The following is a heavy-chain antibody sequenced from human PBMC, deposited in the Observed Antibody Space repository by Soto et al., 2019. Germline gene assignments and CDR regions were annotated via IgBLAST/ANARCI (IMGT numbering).Heavy chain of an antibody. V-gene: IGHV4-30-4*01. CDR1: GGSISSGDYY. CDR2: IYYSGST. J-gene: IGHJ4*02. Sequence: SETLSLTCTVSGGSISSGDYYWSWIRQPPGKGLEWIGYIYYSGSTYYNPSLKSRVTISVDTSKNQFSLKLSSVTAADTAVYYCARAPYDSSGYYYVLLDYWGQGTLVTVS. CDR3: ARAPYDSSGYYYVLLDY. D-gene: IGHD3-22*01.